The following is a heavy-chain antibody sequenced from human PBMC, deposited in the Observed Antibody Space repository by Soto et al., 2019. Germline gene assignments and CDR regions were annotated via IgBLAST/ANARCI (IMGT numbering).Heavy chain of an antibody. CDR1: GGSISSCDYY. CDR3: ARGGEPLGYCSSTSCPLDY. V-gene: IGHV4-30-4*01. CDR2: IYYSGST. J-gene: IGHJ4*02. D-gene: IGHD2-2*01. Sequence: SETLSLTCTVPGGSISSCDYYWSWIRQPPGKGLEWIGYIYYSGSTYYNPSLKSRVTISVDTSKNQFSLKLSSVTAADTAVYYCARGGEPLGYCSSTSCPLDYWGQGTLVTVSS.